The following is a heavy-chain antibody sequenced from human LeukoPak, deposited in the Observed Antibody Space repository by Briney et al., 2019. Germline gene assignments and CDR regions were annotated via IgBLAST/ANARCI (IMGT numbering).Heavy chain of an antibody. CDR3: ARPTALNYYYGMDV. Sequence: SVKVSCKASGGTFSSYAISWVRQAPGQGLEWMGRIIPILGIATYAQRFQGRVTITADKSMSTAYMELSSLRSEDTAVYYCARPTALNYYYGMDVWGQGTTVTVS. J-gene: IGHJ6*02. CDR1: GGTFSSYA. V-gene: IGHV1-69*04. D-gene: IGHD2-21*02. CDR2: IIPILGIA.